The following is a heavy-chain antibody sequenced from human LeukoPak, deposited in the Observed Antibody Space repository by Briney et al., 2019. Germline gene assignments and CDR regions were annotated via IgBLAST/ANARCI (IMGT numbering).Heavy chain of an antibody. D-gene: IGHD1-26*01. Sequence: GGSLRLSCAASGFTFSTYAMSWVRQAPGKGLEWVSGINWNGGSTGYADSVKGRFTISRDNAKNSLYLQMNSLRAEDTASYYCARGLSGSGSYDAFDIWGQGTMVTVSS. V-gene: IGHV3-20*04. J-gene: IGHJ3*02. CDR3: ARGLSGSGSYDAFDI. CDR2: INWNGGST. CDR1: GFTFSTYA.